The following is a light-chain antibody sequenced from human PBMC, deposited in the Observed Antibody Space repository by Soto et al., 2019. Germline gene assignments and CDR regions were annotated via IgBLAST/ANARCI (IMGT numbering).Light chain of an antibody. J-gene: IGKJ4*01. V-gene: IGKV3D-15*01. Sequence: EIVMTQSPATLSVSPGERATLSCRASQSVSSNLAWYQQKPGQAPRLLISGASTRATGIPARFSGSGSGTVFTLTISSLQSEDFAVYYCQQYNDWAPLTFGGGTKVEIK. CDR2: GAS. CDR1: QSVSSN. CDR3: QQYNDWAPLT.